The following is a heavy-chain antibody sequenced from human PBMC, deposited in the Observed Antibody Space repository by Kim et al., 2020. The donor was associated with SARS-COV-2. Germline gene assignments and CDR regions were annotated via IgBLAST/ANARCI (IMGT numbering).Heavy chain of an antibody. CDR1: GFIFSSYC. Sequence: GVSLRLSCAASGFIFSSYCMHWVRQAPGKGLEWVAVIWYDEKSDYYADSVKVRFSISRDNSKNTVYLQLNSLRGEDTAVYYCSRAFEYRSSDAVDIWGQG. CDR2: IWYDEKSD. V-gene: IGHV3-33*01. J-gene: IGHJ3*02. CDR3: SRAFEYRSSDAVDI. D-gene: IGHD6-6*01.